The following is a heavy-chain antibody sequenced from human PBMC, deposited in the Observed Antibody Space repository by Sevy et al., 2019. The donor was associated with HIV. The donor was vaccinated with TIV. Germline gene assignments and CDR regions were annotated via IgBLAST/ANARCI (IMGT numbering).Heavy chain of an antibody. Sequence: ASVKVSCKASGGTFSTYGISWVRQAPGQGPEWMGGIIPILGTVNYAQKFQGRVTITADESTKTAYMELSSLRSEDTAVYYCARGRGNGWYYFDYWGQETLVTVS. CDR3: ARGRGNGWYYFDY. CDR1: GGTFSTYG. CDR2: IIPILGTV. D-gene: IGHD6-19*01. J-gene: IGHJ4*02. V-gene: IGHV1-69*13.